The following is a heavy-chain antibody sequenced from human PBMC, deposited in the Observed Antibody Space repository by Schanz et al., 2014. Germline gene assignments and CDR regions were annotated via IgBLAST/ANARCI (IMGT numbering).Heavy chain of an antibody. Sequence: EAQLLESGGGLVQPGGSLRLSCEASGFAFTSNAMTWVRQAPGKGLEWVSTISSSGAHTYHADSVRGRFTISRDNSKNILYLQMNSLRAEDTAIYFCAAARGTNCYFCALDIWGQGTMVTVSS. V-gene: IGHV3-23*01. CDR3: AAARGTNCYFCALDI. D-gene: IGHD2-2*01. CDR2: ISSSGAHT. CDR1: GFAFTSNA. J-gene: IGHJ3*02.